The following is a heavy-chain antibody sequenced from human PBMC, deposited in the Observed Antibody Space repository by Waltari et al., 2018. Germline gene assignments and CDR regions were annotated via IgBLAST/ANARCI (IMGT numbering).Heavy chain of an antibody. J-gene: IGHJ5*02. CDR1: GFTFSSYA. CDR2: FSGSGGTT. V-gene: IGHV3-23*01. Sequence: EVQLLESGGGLVQPGGSLRLSCAASGFTFSSYAMSWVRQAPGKGLEWVSAFSGSGGTTYYADSVKGRFTITRDNSKNTLYLQMNSLRAEDTAVYYCAKDVKTYYYGSGSPDWFDPWGQGTLVTVSS. CDR3: AKDVKTYYYGSGSPDWFDP. D-gene: IGHD3-10*01.